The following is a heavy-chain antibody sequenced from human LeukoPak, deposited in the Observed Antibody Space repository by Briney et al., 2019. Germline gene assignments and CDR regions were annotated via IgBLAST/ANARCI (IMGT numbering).Heavy chain of an antibody. D-gene: IGHD2-2*01. CDR3: AKDSSVVPAAPDY. CDR2: ISWNSGSI. Sequence: QSGGSLRLSCAASGFTFDDYAMHWVRQAPGKGLEWVSGISWNSGSIGYADSVKGRFTISRDNAKNSLYLQMNSLRAEDTALYYCAKDSSVVPAAPDYWGQGTLVTVSS. J-gene: IGHJ4*02. CDR1: GFTFDDYA. V-gene: IGHV3-9*01.